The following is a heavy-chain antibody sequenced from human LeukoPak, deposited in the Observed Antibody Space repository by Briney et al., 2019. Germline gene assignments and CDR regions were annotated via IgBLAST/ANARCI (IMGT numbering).Heavy chain of an antibody. V-gene: IGHV4-34*01. CDR3: ARGGYYGDYAY. Sequence: PSETLSLTCAVYGGSFSGYYWSWIRQPPGKGLEWIGEINRSGSTNYNPSLRSRVTISVDTSKNQFSLKLSSVTAADTAVYYCARGGYYGDYAYWGQGTLVTVSS. CDR1: GGSFSGYY. J-gene: IGHJ4*02. CDR2: INRSGST. D-gene: IGHD4-17*01.